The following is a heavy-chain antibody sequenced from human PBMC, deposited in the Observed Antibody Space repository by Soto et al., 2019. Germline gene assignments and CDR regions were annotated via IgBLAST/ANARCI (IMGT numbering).Heavy chain of an antibody. V-gene: IGHV1-2*06. CDR2: INPNSGGT. CDR1: GYIFTDYY. Sequence: ASVKVACTASGYIFTDYYMHCVRQAPGQELGWMGRINPNSGGTNYAQKFQGRVTMTRDTSISTAYTELSSLRSEDPATDCCARYTVRQHLSSFSPQPSCFYG. D-gene: IGHD1-1*01. CDR3: ARYTVRQHLSSFSPQPSCFYG. J-gene: IGHJ6*01.